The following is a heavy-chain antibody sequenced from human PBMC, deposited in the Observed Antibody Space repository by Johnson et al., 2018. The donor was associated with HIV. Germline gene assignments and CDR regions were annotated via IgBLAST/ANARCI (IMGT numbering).Heavy chain of an antibody. CDR2: INWNGGST. CDR1: GFTFDDYG. Sequence: VQLVESGGGLVQPGGSLRLSCAASGFTFDDYGMSWVRQDPGKGLEWVSGINWNGGSTGYADSVKGRFTISSDNGKNSLYLQMNSLRSEDTAIYYCAREGSGSYQIWGQGTMVTVSS. CDR3: AREGSGSYQI. J-gene: IGHJ3*02. V-gene: IGHV3-20*04. D-gene: IGHD1-26*01.